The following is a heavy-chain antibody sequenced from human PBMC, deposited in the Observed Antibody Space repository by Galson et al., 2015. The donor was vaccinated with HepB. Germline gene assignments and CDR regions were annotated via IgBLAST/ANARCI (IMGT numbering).Heavy chain of an antibody. CDR1: GGSFSGYY. D-gene: IGHD1-14*01. V-gene: IGHV4-34*01. CDR2: INHSGST. J-gene: IGHJ4*02. Sequence: SETLSLTCAVYGGSFSGYYWSWIRQPPGKGLEWIGEINHSGSTNYNPSLKSRVTISVDTSKNQFSLKLSSVTAADTAVYYCARFRRLGQGFDYWGQGTLVTVSS. CDR3: ARFRRLGQGFDY.